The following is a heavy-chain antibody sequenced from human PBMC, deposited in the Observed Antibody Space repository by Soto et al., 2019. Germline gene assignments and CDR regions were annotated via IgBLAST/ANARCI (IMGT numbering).Heavy chain of an antibody. CDR3: TRDLFSYDYSGILWFDP. Sequence: PGGSLRLSCAASGFASSGSAMYWVRQASGKCPEWVGRIRSKGHNYATEYAASVKGRFTISRDDSKNTAYLQMNSLQTEDTAVYYCTRDLFSYDYSGILWFDPWGQGXLVTVSS. CDR1: GFASSGSA. V-gene: IGHV3-73*01. J-gene: IGHJ5*02. CDR2: IRSKGHNYAT. D-gene: IGHD3-16*01.